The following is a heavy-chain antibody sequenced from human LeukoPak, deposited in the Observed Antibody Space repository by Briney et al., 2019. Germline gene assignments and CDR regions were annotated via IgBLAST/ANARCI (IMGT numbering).Heavy chain of an antibody. CDR3: TRVGYIDEGIDY. D-gene: IGHD5-24*01. V-gene: IGHV3-7*04. CDR1: GFPFSSYW. CDR2: IKQDGSKK. Sequence: GGSLRLSYVASGFPFSSYWMTWVRQAPGKGLEWVANIKQDGSKKSYVDSVKGRFTISRDNAKNSLYLQMNSLRAEDTAIYYCTRVGYIDEGIDYWGQGTLVTVSS. J-gene: IGHJ4*02.